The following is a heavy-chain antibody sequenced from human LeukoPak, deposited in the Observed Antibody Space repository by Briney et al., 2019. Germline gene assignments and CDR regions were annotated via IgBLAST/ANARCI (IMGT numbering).Heavy chain of an antibody. CDR3: AKGSMIVVAEPGYFDY. CDR2: ISWNSGSI. V-gene: IGHV3-9*01. CDR1: RFTFDDYA. J-gene: IGHJ4*02. Sequence: DPGRSLRLSCAACRFTFDDYAMYWVRQAPGKGLEWVSGISWNSGSIGYADSAKGRFTISRDNAKNSLYLQMNSLRTEDTALYYCAKGSMIVVAEPGYFDYWGQGTLVTVSS. D-gene: IGHD3-22*01.